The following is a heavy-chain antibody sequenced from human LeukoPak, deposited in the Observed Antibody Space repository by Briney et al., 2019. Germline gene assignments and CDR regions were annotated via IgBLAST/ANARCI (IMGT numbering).Heavy chain of an antibody. V-gene: IGHV1-69*13. CDR3: ASTHYDSSGYYYGPPDY. D-gene: IGHD3-22*01. CDR2: IILIFGTA. J-gene: IGHJ4*02. CDR1: GGTFSSYA. Sequence: SVKVSCKASGGTFSSYAISWVRQAPGQGLEWMGGIILIFGTANYAQKFQGRVTITADESTSTAYMELSSLRSEDTAVYYCASTHYDSSGYYYGPPDYWGQGTLVTVSS.